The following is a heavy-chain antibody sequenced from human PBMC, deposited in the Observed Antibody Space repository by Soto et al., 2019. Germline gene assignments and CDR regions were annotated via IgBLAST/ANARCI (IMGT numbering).Heavy chain of an antibody. CDR3: LTYDSSGARFFDL. CDR2: IRSKADGYAT. D-gene: IGHD3-22*01. J-gene: IGHJ2*01. V-gene: IGHV3-73*02. CDR1: GFSFSGSA. Sequence: EVQLVESGGGLVKPGGSLKLSCAASGFSFSGSAMHWVRQASGKGLEWVGRIRSKADGYATAYVASVKGRFIVSRQDSKHTVYLEMNSLKIEDSAVYYCLTYDSSGARFFDLWGRGTLVTVSP.